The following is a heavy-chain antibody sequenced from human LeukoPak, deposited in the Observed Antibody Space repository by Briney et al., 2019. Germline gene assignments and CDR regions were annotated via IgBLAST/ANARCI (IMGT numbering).Heavy chain of an antibody. V-gene: IGHV3-21*01. Sequence: GGSLRLSCAASGFTFGSYAMNWVRQAPGKGLEWVSSISSSSSYIYYADSVKGRFTISRDNAKNSLYLQMNSLRAEDTAVYYCARDQRWELNALDFWGQGTLVTVSS. D-gene: IGHD1-26*01. CDR2: ISSSSSYI. CDR3: ARDQRWELNALDF. J-gene: IGHJ4*02. CDR1: GFTFGSYA.